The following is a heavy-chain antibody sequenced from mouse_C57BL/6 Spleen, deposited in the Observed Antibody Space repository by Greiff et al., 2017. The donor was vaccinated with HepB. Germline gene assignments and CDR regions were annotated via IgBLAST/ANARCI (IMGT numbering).Heavy chain of an antibody. V-gene: IGHV14-3*01. Sequence: VQLKQSVAELVRPGASVKLSCTASGFNIKNPYMHWVKQRPEQGLEWIGRIDPANGNTKYAPKFQGKATITADTSSNTAYLQLSSLTSEDTAIYYCARGGYDYDVGELAYWGQGTLVTVSA. J-gene: IGHJ3*01. CDR3: ARGGYDYDVGELAY. CDR1: GFNIKNPY. D-gene: IGHD2-4*01. CDR2: IDPANGNT.